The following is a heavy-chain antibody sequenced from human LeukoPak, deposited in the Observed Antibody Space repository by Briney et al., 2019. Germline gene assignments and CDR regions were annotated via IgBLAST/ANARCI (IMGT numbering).Heavy chain of an antibody. CDR3: ARLPVPGYYYFDY. V-gene: IGHV4-59*12. J-gene: IGHJ4*02. CDR1: GGSISSYY. CDR2: IYYSGST. D-gene: IGHD1-1*01. Sequence: SETLSLTCTGSGGSISSYYWSWIRQPPGKGLEGIGYIYYSGSTNYNPSLKSRVTISVDTSKNQFSLKLSSVTAADTAVYYCARLPVPGYYYFDYWGQGTLVTVSS.